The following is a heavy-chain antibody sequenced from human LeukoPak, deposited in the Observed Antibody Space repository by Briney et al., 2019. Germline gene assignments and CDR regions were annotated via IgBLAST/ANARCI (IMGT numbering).Heavy chain of an antibody. CDR3: AREGYSSSFWYFDL. Sequence: SETLSLTCTVSGGSISSYYWSWIRQPAGKGLEWIGRIYTSGSTNYNPSLKSRVTMSVDTSKNQFSLKLSSVTAADTAVYYCAREGYSSSFWYFDLWGRGTLVTVSS. CDR1: GGSISSYY. V-gene: IGHV4-4*07. D-gene: IGHD6-6*01. CDR2: IYTSGST. J-gene: IGHJ2*01.